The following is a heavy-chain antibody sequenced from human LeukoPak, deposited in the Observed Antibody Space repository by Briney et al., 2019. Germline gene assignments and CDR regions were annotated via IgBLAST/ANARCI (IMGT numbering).Heavy chain of an antibody. J-gene: IGHJ4*02. D-gene: IGHD3-3*01. CDR3: ARLTTIIDFDY. CDR1: GGPNSSSSYN. Sequence: SETLSLTCTVSGGPNSSSSYNWGWTRETPVEGLEWIKSIYYRGSNYYNPSLKSQVTISVDTSKNQFSLKLSSVTAADTAVYYCARLTTIIDFDYWGQGTLVTVSS. V-gene: IGHV4-39*01. CDR2: IYYRGSN.